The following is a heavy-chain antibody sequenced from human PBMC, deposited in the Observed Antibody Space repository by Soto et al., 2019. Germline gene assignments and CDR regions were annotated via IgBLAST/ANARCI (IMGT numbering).Heavy chain of an antibody. CDR2: ISVSGGSK. CDR1: GFTFSSSV. V-gene: IGHV3-23*01. J-gene: IGHJ4*02. CDR3: TSLGQFDY. D-gene: IGHD7-27*01. Sequence: EVQLLESGGGLVQPGGSLRLSCAASGFTFSSSVMNWVRQAPGKGLEWVSSISVSGGSKYYAGSVKGRFTLSRDNSKNTLYLQMNSLRVDDTAVYYCTSLGQFDYWGQGALVTVSS.